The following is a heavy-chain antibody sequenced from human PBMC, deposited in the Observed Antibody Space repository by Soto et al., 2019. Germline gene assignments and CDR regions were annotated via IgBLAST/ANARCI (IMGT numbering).Heavy chain of an antibody. J-gene: IGHJ4*02. V-gene: IGHV4-34*01. Sequence: SETLSLTCAVYGGSFSGYYWSWIRQPPGKGLEWIGEINHSGSTNYNPSLKSRVTISVDTSKNQFSLKLSSVTAADTAVYYCARGYSGYDNEINFDYWGQGTLVTVSS. CDR1: GGSFSGYY. CDR3: ARGYSGYDNEINFDY. CDR2: INHSGST. D-gene: IGHD5-12*01.